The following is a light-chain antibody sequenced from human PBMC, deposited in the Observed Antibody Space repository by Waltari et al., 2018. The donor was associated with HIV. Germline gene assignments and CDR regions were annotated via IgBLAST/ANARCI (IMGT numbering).Light chain of an antibody. J-gene: IGLJ2*01. Sequence: QSVLTQPPSASGTPGQRVTISCSGSNSNVGTNTVNWYQQIPGTAPKLLIYSNNQRPSAVPDRFSGSKSGASASLAISGLQSEDEADYFCAAWDDSLNGHVVFGGGTKLTVL. CDR2: SNN. CDR3: AAWDDSLNGHVV. CDR1: NSNVGTNT. V-gene: IGLV1-44*01.